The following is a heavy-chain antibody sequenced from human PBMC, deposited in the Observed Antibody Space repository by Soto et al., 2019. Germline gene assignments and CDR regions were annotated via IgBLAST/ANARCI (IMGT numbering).Heavy chain of an antibody. CDR3: ARDRRVLWFGEDDAFDI. Sequence: QVQLVESGGGVVQPGRSLRLSCAASGFTFSSYGMHWVRQAPGKGLEWVAVIWYDGSNKYYADSVKGRFTISRDNSKNTLYLQMNSLRAEETAVYYCARDRRVLWFGEDDAFDIWGQGTMVTVSS. CDR2: IWYDGSNK. J-gene: IGHJ3*02. D-gene: IGHD3-10*01. V-gene: IGHV3-33*01. CDR1: GFTFSSYG.